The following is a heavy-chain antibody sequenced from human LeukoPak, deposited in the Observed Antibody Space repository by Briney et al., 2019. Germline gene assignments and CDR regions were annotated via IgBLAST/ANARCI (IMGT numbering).Heavy chain of an antibody. CDR2: IYYSGST. J-gene: IGHJ4*02. CDR3: ARAGGWINPFGY. Sequence: SETLSLTCTVSGGSISGYYWSWIRQPPGKGLEWIGYIYYSGSTNYNPSLKSRVTISVDTSKNQFSLKLSSVTAADTAVYYCARAGGWINPFGYWGQGTLVTVSS. V-gene: IGHV4-59*01. CDR1: GGSISGYY. D-gene: IGHD6-19*01.